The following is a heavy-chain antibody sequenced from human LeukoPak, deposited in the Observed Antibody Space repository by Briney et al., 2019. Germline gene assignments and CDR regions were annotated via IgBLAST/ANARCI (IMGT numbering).Heavy chain of an antibody. D-gene: IGHD6-13*01. CDR3: ARLNIAAAGTLDY. Sequence: SSETLSLTCAVYGGSFSGYYWSWIRQPPGKGLEWIGEINHSGSTNYNPSLKSRVTISVDTSKNQFSLKLSSVTAADTAVYYCARLNIAAAGTLDYWGQGTLVTVSS. J-gene: IGHJ4*02. V-gene: IGHV4-34*01. CDR2: INHSGST. CDR1: GGSFSGYY.